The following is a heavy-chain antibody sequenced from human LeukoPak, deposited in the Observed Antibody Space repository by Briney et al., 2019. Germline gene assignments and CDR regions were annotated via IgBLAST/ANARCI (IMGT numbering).Heavy chain of an antibody. J-gene: IGHJ4*02. D-gene: IGHD4-17*01. Sequence: GGSLRLSCAASGLTVSSNYMSWVRQAPGKGLEWVSVIYSGGSTYYADSVKGRFTISRDNSKNTLYLQMNSLRAEDTAVYYCARVPTTVTTVYFDYWGQGTLVTVSS. CDR3: ARVPTTVTTVYFDY. CDR1: GLTVSSNY. CDR2: IYSGGST. V-gene: IGHV3-53*01.